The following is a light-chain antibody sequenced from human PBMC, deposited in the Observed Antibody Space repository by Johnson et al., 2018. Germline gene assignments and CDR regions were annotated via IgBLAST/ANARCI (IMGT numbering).Light chain of an antibody. CDR3: GTWYCSLSSGKV. CDR1: SSNIGNNY. V-gene: IGLV1-51*02. Sequence: QSVLTQPPSVSAAPGQKVTISCSGSSSNIGNNYVSWYQQLPGTAPKLLIYENNKRPSGIPDRFSGSKSGTSATLGITGLQTGDEADYYCGTWYCSLSSGKVFGTGTKFTVL. J-gene: IGLJ1*01. CDR2: ENN.